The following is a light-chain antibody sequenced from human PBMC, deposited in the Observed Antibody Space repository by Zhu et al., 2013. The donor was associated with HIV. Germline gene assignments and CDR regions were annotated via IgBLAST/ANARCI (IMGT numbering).Light chain of an antibody. V-gene: IGLV1-44*01. Sequence: QSVLTQPPSASGTPGQRVTISCSGSSSNIGVHTVNWYQQLPGTAPKLLIYSNTQRPSGVPDRFSGSKSGTSASLAISGLQSEDEADYYCEAWDDSLKRVFGGGTKLTVL. CDR3: EAWDDSLKRV. CDR2: SNT. J-gene: IGLJ3*02. CDR1: SSNIGVHT.